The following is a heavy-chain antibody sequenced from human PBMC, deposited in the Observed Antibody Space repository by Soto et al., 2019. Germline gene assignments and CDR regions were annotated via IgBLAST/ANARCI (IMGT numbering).Heavy chain of an antibody. CDR1: GDSVSSNSAA. Sequence: QVQLQQSGPGLVKPSQTLSLTCAISGDSVSSNSAAWNWIRQSPSRGLEWLGRAYYRSQWYYDSAFSVRSRITVTPDTPKNQFSLQLSSVTPEDTAVYFCTKQKGDSRTYNGMDVWGQGTTVIVSS. D-gene: IGHD2-21*02. J-gene: IGHJ6*02. CDR3: TKQKGDSRTYNGMDV. CDR2: AYYRSQWYY. V-gene: IGHV6-1*01.